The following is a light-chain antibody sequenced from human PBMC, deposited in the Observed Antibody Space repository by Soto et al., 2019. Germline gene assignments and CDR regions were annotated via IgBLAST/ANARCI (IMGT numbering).Light chain of an antibody. CDR3: QQYGNTPWT. Sequence: IVVTKSAVTLSLSPGERATLSCRASHRVSGNYLAWHQQKPGQAPRLLIYGTSRRATGVPDRFSASGSGTDFTLNISRLEPGDFAAYYCQQYGNTPWTFGHGTKVDIK. J-gene: IGKJ1*01. V-gene: IGKV3-20*01. CDR2: GTS. CDR1: HRVSGNY.